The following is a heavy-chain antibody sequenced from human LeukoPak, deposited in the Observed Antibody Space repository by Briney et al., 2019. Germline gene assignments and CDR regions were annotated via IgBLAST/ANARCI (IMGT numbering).Heavy chain of an antibody. Sequence: GGSLRLSCAASGFTFSSYSMNWVRQAPGKGLEWVSYISSSSSTIYYADSVKGRFTISRDNAKNSLYLQMNSLRAEDTAVYYCATLGSGYCSSTSCYTVDYWGQGTLVTVSS. CDR3: ATLGSGYCSSTSCYTVDY. V-gene: IGHV3-48*01. CDR1: GFTFSSYS. D-gene: IGHD2-2*02. J-gene: IGHJ4*02. CDR2: ISSSSSTI.